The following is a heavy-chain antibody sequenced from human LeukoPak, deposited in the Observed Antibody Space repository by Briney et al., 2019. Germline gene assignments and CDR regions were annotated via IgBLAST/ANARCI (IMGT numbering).Heavy chain of an antibody. V-gene: IGHV4-38-2*01. CDR1: GYSISSGYY. D-gene: IGHD2-2*01. CDR3: ARQWQSTGFDY. J-gene: IGHJ4*02. Sequence: SETLSLTCAVSGYSISSGYYWGWIRQPPGKGLEWIGSIYHSGSTHYNSSLKSRITISVDTSKNQFSLKLSSVTAADTAVYYCARQWQSTGFDYWGQGTLVTVSS. CDR2: IYHSGST.